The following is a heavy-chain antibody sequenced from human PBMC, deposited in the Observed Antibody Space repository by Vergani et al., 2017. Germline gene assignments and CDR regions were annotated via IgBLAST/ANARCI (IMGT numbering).Heavy chain of an antibody. CDR2: ISGSGGST. V-gene: IGHV3-23*01. CDR3: AKGWENIVAVPAAIRSQLSGY. D-gene: IGHD2-2*01. Sequence: EVQLLESGGGLVQPGGSLRLSCAASGFTFSSYAMSWVRQAPGKGLEWVSAISGSGGSTYYADSVKGRFTISRDNSKNTLYLQMNSLKAEDTAVYYCAKGWENIVAVPAAIRSQLSGYWGQGTLVTVSS. J-gene: IGHJ4*02. CDR1: GFTFSSYA.